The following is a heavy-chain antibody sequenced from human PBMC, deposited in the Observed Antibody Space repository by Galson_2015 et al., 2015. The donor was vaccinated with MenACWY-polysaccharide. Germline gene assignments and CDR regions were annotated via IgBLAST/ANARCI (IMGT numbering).Heavy chain of an antibody. CDR2: ISYDETNK. CDR3: ARDYFSRTTCFGMDV. CDR1: GFTFNSYA. J-gene: IGHJ6*02. D-gene: IGHD2-2*01. V-gene: IGHV3-30-3*01. Sequence: SLRLSCAASGFTFNSYAMHWVRQAPGKGLEWVAVISYDETNKYYADSVKGRFTISRDNSKNTLYLQTNSLRAEDAAVYYCARDYFSRTTCFGMDVWGQGTTVTVFS.